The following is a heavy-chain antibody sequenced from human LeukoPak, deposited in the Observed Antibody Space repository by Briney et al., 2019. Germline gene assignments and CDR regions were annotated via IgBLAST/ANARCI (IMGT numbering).Heavy chain of an antibody. J-gene: IGHJ5*02. Sequence: SETLSLTCTVSGGSISSSSYYWGWIRQPPGKGLEWIGSIYYSGSTYYNPSLKSRVTISVDTSKNQFSLKLSSVTAADTAVYYCARVYHYYDSSGLYPWGQGTLVTVSS. D-gene: IGHD3-22*01. CDR1: GGSISSSSYY. V-gene: IGHV4-39*01. CDR2: IYYSGST. CDR3: ARVYHYYDSSGLYP.